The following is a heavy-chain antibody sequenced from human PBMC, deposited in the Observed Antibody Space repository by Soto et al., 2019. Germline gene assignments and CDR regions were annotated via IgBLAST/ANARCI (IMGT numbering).Heavy chain of an antibody. V-gene: IGHV7-4-1*01. D-gene: IGHD1-26*01. CDR1: GYNFNSHS. CDR2: TNPNTGNP. CDR3: ARDSASGSLDL. J-gene: IGHJ5*02. Sequence: QVQLVQSGSESMQPGASVKVSCKGSGYNFNSHSINWLRQAPGQGLEGMGWTNPNTGNPTYEQGFTGRFVFSVDTSVRTVYPHSFSLKADDSAGSYCARDSASGSLDLWGQGTLVTVSS.